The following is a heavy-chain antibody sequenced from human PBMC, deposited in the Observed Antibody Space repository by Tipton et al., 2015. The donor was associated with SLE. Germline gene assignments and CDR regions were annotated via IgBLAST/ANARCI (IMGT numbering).Heavy chain of an antibody. CDR3: ARARSYYDFWSGGEMEAVMDY. CDR2: IYYSGST. CDR1: GGSISSYY. J-gene: IGHJ4*02. D-gene: IGHD3-3*01. Sequence: TLSLTCIVSGGSISSYYWSWIRQPPGKGLEWIGYIYYSGSTNYNPSLKSRVTISVDTSKNQFSLKLSSVTAADTAVYYCARARSYYDFWSGGEMEAVMDYWGQGTLVTVSS. V-gene: IGHV4-59*01.